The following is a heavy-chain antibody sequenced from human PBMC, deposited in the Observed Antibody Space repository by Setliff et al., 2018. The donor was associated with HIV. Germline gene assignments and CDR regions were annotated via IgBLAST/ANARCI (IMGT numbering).Heavy chain of an antibody. V-gene: IGHV1-2*06. CDR2: IIPNSAGT. Sequence: ASVKVSCKASGYTFTGYFIHWVRQAPGQGLEWMGRIIPNSAGTNYAHKFQGRVTMTRDTSISTAYMELSRLRSDDTAVYYCATKVYCTNGVCLDAFDIWGQGTMVTVSS. D-gene: IGHD2-8*01. CDR3: ATKVYCTNGVCLDAFDI. J-gene: IGHJ3*02. CDR1: GYTFTGYF.